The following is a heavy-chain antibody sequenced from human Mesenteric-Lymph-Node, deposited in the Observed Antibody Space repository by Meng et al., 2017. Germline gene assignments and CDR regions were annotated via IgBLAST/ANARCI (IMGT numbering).Heavy chain of an antibody. CDR2: INHSGST. CDR3: ARIGWYDGLSWFDP. J-gene: IGHJ5*02. D-gene: IGHD6-19*01. V-gene: IGHV4-34*01. CDR1: DGSFSGYY. Sequence: SETLSLTCAVYDGSFSGYYWSWIRQPPGKGLEWIGEINHSGSTNYNPSLKSRVTISVDTSKNQFSLKLSSVTAADTAVYYCARIGWYDGLSWFDPWGQGTLVTVSS.